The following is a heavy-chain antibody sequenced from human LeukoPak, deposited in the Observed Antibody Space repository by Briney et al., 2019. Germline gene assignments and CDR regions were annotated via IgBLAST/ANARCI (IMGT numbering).Heavy chain of an antibody. J-gene: IGHJ4*02. V-gene: IGHV3-23*01. D-gene: IGHD3-10*01. CDR1: GFTFSIYI. CDR2: ITVSAVST. CDR3: AKDRRFRAYYFDY. Sequence: GGSLRLSCAASGFTFSIYIMSWVRQAPGKGLEWVSTITVSAVSTYYADSVKGRFTISRDDSKNTLYLQMNSLRAEDSAVYYCAKDRRFRAYYFDYWGQGALVTVSS.